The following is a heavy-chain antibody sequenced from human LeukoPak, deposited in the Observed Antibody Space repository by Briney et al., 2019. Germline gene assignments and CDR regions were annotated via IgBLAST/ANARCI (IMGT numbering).Heavy chain of an antibody. Sequence: GTSVKVSCKASGFTFTSSAMQWVRQARGQRLEWIGWIVVGSGNTNYAQKFQERVTITRDMSTSTAYKELSSLRSEDTAVYYCAAVDILTGYLYGMDVWGQGTTVTVSS. CDR1: GFTFTSSA. V-gene: IGHV1-58*02. D-gene: IGHD3-9*01. J-gene: IGHJ6*02. CDR3: AAVDILTGYLYGMDV. CDR2: IVVGSGNT.